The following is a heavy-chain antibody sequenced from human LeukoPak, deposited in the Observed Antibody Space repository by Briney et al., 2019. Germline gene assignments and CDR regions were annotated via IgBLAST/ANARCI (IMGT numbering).Heavy chain of an antibody. CDR1: GFTFSDYF. CDR3: ARESDSSGYFDY. Sequence: PRGSRSLSCAASGFTFSDYFMTWIRQAPGKGLEWASEISRSRRYTSRSYTNYADSVKGRYTISRDNAKNSVSLQMDSLRAEDTAVYYCARESDSSGYFDYWGQATL. V-gene: IGHV3-11*05. D-gene: IGHD3-22*01. J-gene: IGHJ4*02. CDR2: ISRSRRYTSRSYT.